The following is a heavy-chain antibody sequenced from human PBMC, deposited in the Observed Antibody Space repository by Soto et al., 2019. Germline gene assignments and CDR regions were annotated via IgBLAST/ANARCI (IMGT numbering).Heavy chain of an antibody. CDR1: GFIFNNYA. V-gene: IGHV3-23*03. J-gene: IGHJ4*02. CDR3: GKDWISGRAQY. D-gene: IGHD2-15*01. CDR2: LDSSSSLI. Sequence: GGSLRLSCAASGFIFNNYAVNWVRQAPGKGLGWVSSLDSSSSLIYYADSVKGRFTMSRENSRNTLYLHMNSVRVEDTAIYYCGKDWISGRAQYWGQGIVVTVSS.